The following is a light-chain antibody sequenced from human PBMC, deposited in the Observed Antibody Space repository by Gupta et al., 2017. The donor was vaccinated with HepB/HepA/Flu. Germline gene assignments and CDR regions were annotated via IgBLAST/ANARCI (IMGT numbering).Light chain of an antibody. V-gene: IGKV2-28*01. CDR1: QSLLHSNGYNY. J-gene: IGKJ4*01. CDR3: MQALQTPFT. Sequence: MVMTQSTLSLPVTPGEPASISCRSSQSLLHSNGYNYLDWYLQKPGQSPQLLIYLGSNRASGVPDRFSGSGSGTDFTLKISRVEAEDVGVYYCMQALQTPFTFGGGTKVEIK. CDR2: LGS.